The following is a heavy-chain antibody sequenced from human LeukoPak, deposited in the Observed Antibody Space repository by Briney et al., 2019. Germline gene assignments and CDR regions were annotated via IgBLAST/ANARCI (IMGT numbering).Heavy chain of an antibody. CDR3: ARGVGIVGALDI. V-gene: IGHV1-2*02. CDR2: INPNSGVT. CDR1: GYTFTAYY. J-gene: IGHJ3*02. D-gene: IGHD1-26*01. Sequence: ASVKVSCKASGYTFTAYYIYWVRQAPGQGLEWMGWINPNSGVTNYAQKFQGRVTMTRDTSISTAYMELSRLRSDDTAVYYCARGVGIVGALDIWGQGTRVTVSS.